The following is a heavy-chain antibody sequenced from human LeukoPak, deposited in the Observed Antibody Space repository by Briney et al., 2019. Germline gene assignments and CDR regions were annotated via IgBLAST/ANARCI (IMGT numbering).Heavy chain of an antibody. Sequence: PGGSLRLSCAASGFTFSSYWMSWVRQAPGKGLEWVSAISGSGGSTYYADSVKGRFTISRDNSKNTLYLQMNSLRAEDTAVYYCAKSPSYYYDSSGYYDYWGQGTLVTVSS. CDR3: AKSPSYYYDSSGYYDY. CDR2: ISGSGGST. J-gene: IGHJ4*02. CDR1: GFTFSSYW. V-gene: IGHV3-23*01. D-gene: IGHD3-22*01.